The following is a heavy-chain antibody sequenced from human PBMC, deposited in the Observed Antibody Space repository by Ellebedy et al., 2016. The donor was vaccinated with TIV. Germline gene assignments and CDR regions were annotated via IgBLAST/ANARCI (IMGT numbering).Heavy chain of an antibody. Sequence: PSETLSLTCSVSGGSMNNYYWSWIRQPPGRGLEWIGYISYSGSTKYNPSLKSRVTISIDTSENDFSLKVNSVTAADTAVYYCARDRTMVRGVTGFDIWGQGTMVTVSS. D-gene: IGHD3-10*01. J-gene: IGHJ3*02. V-gene: IGHV4-59*01. CDR3: ARDRTMVRGVTGFDI. CDR2: ISYSGST. CDR1: GGSMNNYY.